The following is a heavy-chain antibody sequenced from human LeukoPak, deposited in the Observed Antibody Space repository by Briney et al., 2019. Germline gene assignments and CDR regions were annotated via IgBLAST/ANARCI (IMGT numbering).Heavy chain of an antibody. D-gene: IGHD4-11*01. Sequence: GASVKVSCKASGYTFTSYGISWVRQAPGQGLEWMGWISAYNGNTNYAQKLQGRVTMTEDTSTDTAYMELSSLRSEDTAVYYCAIISNPYYFDYWGQGTLVTVSS. V-gene: IGHV1-18*01. J-gene: IGHJ4*02. CDR2: ISAYNGNT. CDR1: GYTFTSYG. CDR3: AIISNPYYFDY.